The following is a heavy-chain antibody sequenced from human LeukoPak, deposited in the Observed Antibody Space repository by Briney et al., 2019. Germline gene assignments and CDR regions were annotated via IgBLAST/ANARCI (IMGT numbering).Heavy chain of an antibody. Sequence: GASVKVSCKASGYTFTSYDINWVRQATGQGLEWMGGIIPIFGTANYAQKFQGRVTITADESTSTAYMELSSLRSEDTAVYYCARGHGAHYGDYVSGWFDPWGQGTLVTVSS. CDR1: GYTFTSYD. V-gene: IGHV1-69*13. CDR2: IIPIFGTA. CDR3: ARGHGAHYGDYVSGWFDP. D-gene: IGHD4-17*01. J-gene: IGHJ5*02.